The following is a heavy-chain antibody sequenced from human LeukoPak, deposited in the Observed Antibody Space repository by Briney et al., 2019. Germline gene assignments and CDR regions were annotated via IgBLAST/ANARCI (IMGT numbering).Heavy chain of an antibody. CDR1: GFTFSSYA. CDR3: ARNAGYSSGWYHDAFDI. J-gene: IGHJ3*02. D-gene: IGHD6-19*01. Sequence: PGGSLRLSCAASGFTFSSYAMSWVRQAPGKGLEWVSVIYSGGSTYYADSVKGRFTISRDNSKNTPYLQMNSLRAEDTAVYYCARNAGYSSGWYHDAFDIWGQGTMVTVSS. CDR2: IYSGGST. V-gene: IGHV3-66*01.